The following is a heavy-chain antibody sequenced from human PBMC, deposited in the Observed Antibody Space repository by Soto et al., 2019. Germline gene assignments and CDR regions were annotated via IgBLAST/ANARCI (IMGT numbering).Heavy chain of an antibody. V-gene: IGHV4-31*03. J-gene: IGHJ5*02. CDR2: IYYSGSS. Sequence: VQLQESGPGLVKPSQTLSLTCTASGGSISTGAYYWRWIRQYPGKGLEWIGYIYYSGSSDYNPSLKRRVAISVDTSKNQFSLNLSSVTAADTAVYYCARGRPIGAAGGENWFDPWGQGTLVTVSS. CDR1: GGSISTGAYY. CDR3: ARGRPIGAAGGENWFDP. D-gene: IGHD6-13*01.